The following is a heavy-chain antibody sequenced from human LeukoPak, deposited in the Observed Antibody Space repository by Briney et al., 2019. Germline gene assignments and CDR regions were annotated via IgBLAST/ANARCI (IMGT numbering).Heavy chain of an antibody. J-gene: IGHJ4*02. D-gene: IGHD6-6*01. Sequence: PGGSLRLSCAASGFTFSSYAMSWVRQAPGKGLEWVSAISGSGGSTYYADSVKGRFAISRDNPKNTLYLQMNSLRAEDTAVYYCAKVSIAARPETSFDDWGQGTLVTVSS. V-gene: IGHV3-23*01. CDR1: GFTFSSYA. CDR2: ISGSGGST. CDR3: AKVSIAARPETSFDD.